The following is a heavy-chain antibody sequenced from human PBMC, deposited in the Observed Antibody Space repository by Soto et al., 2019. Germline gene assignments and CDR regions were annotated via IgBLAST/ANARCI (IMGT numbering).Heavy chain of an antibody. CDR3: ARSSSILLWFGEAPYYFDY. CDR1: GGSISSYY. Sequence: QVQLQESGPGLVKPSETLSLTCTVSGGSISSYYWSWIRQPPGKGLEWIGYIYYSGSTNYNPSLKSRVTISVDTAKNQFSLKVSSVTAADTAVYYCARSSSILLWFGEAPYYFDYWGQGTLVTVSS. D-gene: IGHD3-10*01. CDR2: IYYSGST. J-gene: IGHJ4*02. V-gene: IGHV4-59*01.